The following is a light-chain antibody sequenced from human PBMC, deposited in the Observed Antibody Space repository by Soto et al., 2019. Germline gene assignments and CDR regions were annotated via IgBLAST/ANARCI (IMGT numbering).Light chain of an antibody. J-gene: IGKJ1*01. CDR1: QSVSSN. CDR2: GAS. V-gene: IGKV3-15*01. CDR3: QHNNNWPTWT. Sequence: EIVMTQSPATLSVSPGESATLSCRASQSVSSNLAWYQQKPGQAPRLLIYGASTRATGIPARFSGSGSGTEFTLTISSLQSEDFAVYYCQHNNNWPTWTFGQGNKVEI.